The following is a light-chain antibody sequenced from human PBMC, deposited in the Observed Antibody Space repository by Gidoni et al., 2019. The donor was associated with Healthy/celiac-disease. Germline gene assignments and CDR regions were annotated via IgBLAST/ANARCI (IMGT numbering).Light chain of an antibody. CDR1: QSVSSSY. CDR2: GAS. Sequence: EIVLTQPPGTLSLSPGERATLSCRASQSVSSSYLAWYQQKPGPAPRLLIYGASSRATGIPDRFSGSGSGTDFTLTISRLEPEDFAVYYCQQYGSSSWTFGQGTKVEIK. CDR3: QQYGSSSWT. V-gene: IGKV3-20*01. J-gene: IGKJ1*01.